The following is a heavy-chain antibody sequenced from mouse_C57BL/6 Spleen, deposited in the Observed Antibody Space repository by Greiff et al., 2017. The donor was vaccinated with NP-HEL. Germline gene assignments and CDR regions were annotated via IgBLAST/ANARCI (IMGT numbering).Heavy chain of an antibody. Sequence: VQLQQSGPELVKPGASVKMSCKASGYTFTDYNMHWVKQSHGKSLEWIGYINPNNGGTSYNQKFKGKATLTVNKSSRTAYMELRSLTSEDSAVYYCARGIYYGSSYSYWYFDVWGTGTTVTVSS. CDR2: INPNNGGT. D-gene: IGHD1-1*01. CDR3: ARGIYYGSSYSYWYFDV. V-gene: IGHV1-22*01. CDR1: GYTFTDYN. J-gene: IGHJ1*03.